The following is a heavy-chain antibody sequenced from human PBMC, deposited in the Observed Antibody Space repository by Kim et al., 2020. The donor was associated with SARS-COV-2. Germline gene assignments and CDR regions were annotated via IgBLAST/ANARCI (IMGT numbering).Heavy chain of an antibody. CDR3: AGHVRDYDAFDI. D-gene: IGHD3-16*01. Sequence: NSDPSLTHRVTITVDTSKNPFPLKLSSVTAEDTAVYYCAGHVRDYDAFDIWGQGTMVTVSS. V-gene: IGHV4-59*08. J-gene: IGHJ3*02.